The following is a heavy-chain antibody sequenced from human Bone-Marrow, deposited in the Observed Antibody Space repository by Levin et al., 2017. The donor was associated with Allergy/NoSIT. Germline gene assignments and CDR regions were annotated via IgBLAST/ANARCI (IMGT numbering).Heavy chain of an antibody. CDR3: ARGFGADHLSDSSGHYYPRPAVAFDI. CDR2: INHSGDT. V-gene: IGHV4-34*01. J-gene: IGHJ3*02. CDR1: DGSFSGYY. Sequence: SETLSLTCGVYDGSFSGYYWSWIRQPPGKGLEWIGEINHSGDTNYNPSLRSRVTMSVDTSKNQFSLKLSSVTAADAALYYCARGFGADHLSDSSGHYYPRPAVAFDIWGQGTMVTVSS. D-gene: IGHD3-22*01.